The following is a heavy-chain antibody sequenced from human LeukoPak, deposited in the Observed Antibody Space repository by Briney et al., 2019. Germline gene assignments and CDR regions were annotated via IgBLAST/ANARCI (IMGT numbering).Heavy chain of an antibody. V-gene: IGHV3-74*01. J-gene: IGHJ4*02. CDR3: ARHITRAITEDY. Sequence: GGSLRLSCAASGFTFSSYWMHWVRQAPGKGLVWVSRINSDGSSTNYADSMKGRFTISRDNAKNTLYLQMNSLRAEDTAVYYCARHITRAITEDYWGQGTLVTVSS. CDR2: INSDGSST. D-gene: IGHD1-20*01. CDR1: GFTFSSYW.